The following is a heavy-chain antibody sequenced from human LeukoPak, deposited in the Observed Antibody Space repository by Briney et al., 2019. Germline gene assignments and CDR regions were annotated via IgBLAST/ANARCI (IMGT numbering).Heavy chain of an antibody. CDR2: IIPIFGTA. V-gene: IGHV1-69*05. CDR3: ARVSYSEWGIAPFDY. J-gene: IGHJ4*02. CDR1: GGTFSSYA. D-gene: IGHD2-8*01. Sequence: GASVKVSCKASGGTFSSYAISWVRQAPGQGLEWMGGIIPIFGTANYAQKFQGRVTITTDESTSTAYMELSSLRSEDTAVYYCARVSYSEWGIAPFDYWGQGTLVTVSS.